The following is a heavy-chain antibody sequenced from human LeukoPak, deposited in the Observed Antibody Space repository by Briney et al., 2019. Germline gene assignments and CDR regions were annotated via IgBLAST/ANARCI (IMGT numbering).Heavy chain of an antibody. Sequence: PGGSLRLSCAASGFTFSTYAVNWVRQAPGKGLGWVSAISSSGGTTYYAVSVKGRFSISRDNSKNMLYLQMNSLRAEDTAVYYCAKDRNSWPTNFDSWGQGTLVTVSA. CDR1: GFTFSTYA. V-gene: IGHV3-23*01. J-gene: IGHJ4*02. D-gene: IGHD2/OR15-2a*01. CDR2: ISSSGGTT. CDR3: AKDRNSWPTNFDS.